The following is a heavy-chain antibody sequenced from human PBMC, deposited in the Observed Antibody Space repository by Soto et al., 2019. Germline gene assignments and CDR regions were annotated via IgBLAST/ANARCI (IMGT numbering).Heavy chain of an antibody. D-gene: IGHD4-17*01. V-gene: IGHV4-39*02. J-gene: IGHJ5*02. CDR3: ARDKHDYFNRGIGFDT. CDR2: IYFSGST. CDR1: GGSISSGSYY. Sequence: SETLSLTCTVSGGSISSGSYYWGWIRQPPGKGLEWIGSIYFSGSTYYNPSLKSRVTISVDTSQNQFSLRLTSVTAADTAVYYCARDKHDYFNRGIGFDTWGQGILVTVSS.